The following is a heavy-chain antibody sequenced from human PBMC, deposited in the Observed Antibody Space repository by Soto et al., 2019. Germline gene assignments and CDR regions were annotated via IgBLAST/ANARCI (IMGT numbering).Heavy chain of an antibody. CDR1: GFTFSSYA. J-gene: IGHJ4*02. Sequence: QVQLVESGGGVVQPGRSLRLSCAASGFTFSSYAMHWVRQAPGKGLEWVAVISYEGSTRSYADSVKGRFTISRDNSKNMMYLQMNSLSDEDTAVYYCARGDRGGVVEQWLVCFDYWGQGTLVTVSS. CDR3: ARGDRGGVVEQWLVCFDY. CDR2: ISYEGSTR. D-gene: IGHD6-19*01. V-gene: IGHV3-30-3*01.